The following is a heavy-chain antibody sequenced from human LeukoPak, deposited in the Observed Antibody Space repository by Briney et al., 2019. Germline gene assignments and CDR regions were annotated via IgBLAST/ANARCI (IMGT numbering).Heavy chain of an antibody. V-gene: IGHV3-74*01. CDR3: ARHGLSSSWSRAFDY. Sequence: GGSLRLSCAASGFTFSSYWMHWVRQAPGKGLVGVSRINSDGSSTSYADSVKGRFTISRDNAKNTLSLQMNSLRAEDTAVYYCARHGLSSSWSRAFDYWGQGTLVTVSS. CDR2: INSDGSST. J-gene: IGHJ4*02. CDR1: GFTFSSYW. D-gene: IGHD6-13*01.